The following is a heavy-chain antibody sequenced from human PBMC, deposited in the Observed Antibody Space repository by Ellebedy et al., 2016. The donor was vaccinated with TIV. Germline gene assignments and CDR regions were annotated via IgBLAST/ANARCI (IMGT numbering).Heavy chain of an antibody. V-gene: IGHV4-30-2*01. CDR2: IYHSAN. Sequence: MPSETLSLTCAVSGDSISSDGYSWSWIRQPPGKGLEWIGYIYHSANYYNPSLKSRVTISVDRSKNQFSLKLSSVTAADTAVYYCARAGKVATTGMDVWGQGTTVTVSS. CDR1: GDSISSDGYS. CDR3: ARAGKVATTGMDV. D-gene: IGHD5-12*01. J-gene: IGHJ6*02.